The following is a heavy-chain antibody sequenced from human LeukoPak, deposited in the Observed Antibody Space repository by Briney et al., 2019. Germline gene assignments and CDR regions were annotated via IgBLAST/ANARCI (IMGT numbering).Heavy chain of an antibody. CDR2: IYYSGST. D-gene: IGHD3-22*01. CDR1: GGSISSGDYY. Sequence: SETLSLTCTVSGGSISSGDYYWSWIRQPPGKGLEWIGYIYYSGSTNYNPSLKSRVTISVDTSKNQFSLKLSSVTAADTAVYYCARDRNLRRYYYDSSGSLYYFDYWGQGTLVTVSS. J-gene: IGHJ4*02. V-gene: IGHV4-30-4*01. CDR3: ARDRNLRRYYYDSSGSLYYFDY.